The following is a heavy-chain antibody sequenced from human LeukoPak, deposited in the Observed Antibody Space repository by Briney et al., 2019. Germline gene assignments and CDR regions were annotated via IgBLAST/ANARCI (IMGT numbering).Heavy chain of an antibody. V-gene: IGHV4-34*01. CDR2: INPSGSP. J-gene: IGHJ6*03. D-gene: IGHD5-18*01. Sequence: SETLSLTCAVYGGSYSYFYWSWMRQPPGKGREWIGEINPSGSPNHSPPLKSRVTISVDTSKTQFSLKLSSVAAADTAVYFCARVAYRYVINDWSRTGLGAYPTKYYVHMDVWDKGTTVTVSS. CDR3: ARVAYRYVINDWSRTGLGAYPTKYYVHMDV. CDR1: GGSYSYFY.